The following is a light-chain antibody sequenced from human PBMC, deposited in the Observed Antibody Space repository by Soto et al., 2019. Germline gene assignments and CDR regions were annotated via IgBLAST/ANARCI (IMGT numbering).Light chain of an antibody. J-gene: IGLJ1*01. Sequence: QSALTQPPSASGSPGQSVTISCTGTSNDVGGYNYVSWYQQHPGKAPKLMIYEVSKRPSGVPDRFSGSKSGNTASLTVSGLQAEDEADYYCSSYAGSIFYVFGTGTKVTVL. CDR3: SSYAGSIFYV. V-gene: IGLV2-8*01. CDR2: EVS. CDR1: SNDVGGYNY.